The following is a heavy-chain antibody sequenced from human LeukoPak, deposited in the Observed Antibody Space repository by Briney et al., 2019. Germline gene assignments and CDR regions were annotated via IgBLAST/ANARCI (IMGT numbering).Heavy chain of an antibody. D-gene: IGHD7-27*01. CDR2: TRGSGSGM. Sequence: GGSLRLSCAASGFAFSDYSMNWVRQAPGKGPEWIANTRGSGSGMGSGSYYAGAVKGRFTISRDNAKNSLYLQMNSLRAEDTAFYFCARDDTWGFDYWGQGALVTVSS. CDR1: GFAFSDYS. CDR3: ARDDTWGFDY. J-gene: IGHJ4*02. V-gene: IGHV3-21*05.